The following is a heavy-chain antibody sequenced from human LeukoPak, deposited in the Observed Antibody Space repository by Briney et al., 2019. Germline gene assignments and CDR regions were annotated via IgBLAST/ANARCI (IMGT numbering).Heavy chain of an antibody. CDR1: GGSISSSSYY. V-gene: IGHV4-39*01. Sequence: SETLSLTCTVSGGSISSSSYYWGWIRQPPGKGLEWIGSIYYSGSTYYNPSLKSRVTISVDTSKNQFSLKLSSVTAADTAVYYCARHAGIAAAPFNWFDPWGQGTLVTVSS. D-gene: IGHD6-13*01. J-gene: IGHJ5*02. CDR3: ARHAGIAAAPFNWFDP. CDR2: IYYSGST.